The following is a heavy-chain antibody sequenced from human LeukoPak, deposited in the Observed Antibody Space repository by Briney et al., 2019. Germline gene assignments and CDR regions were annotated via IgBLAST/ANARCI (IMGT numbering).Heavy chain of an antibody. Sequence: TGGSLRLSCAASGFTFSNFGMSWVRQAPGKGLEWVANIKQDGSKKSYVDSVKGRFTISRDNAKNSLYLQMNSLRAEDTAIYYCTRVGYIDEGIDYWGQGTLVTVSS. CDR1: GFTFSNFG. J-gene: IGHJ4*02. CDR3: TRVGYIDEGIDY. D-gene: IGHD5-24*01. CDR2: IKQDGSKK. V-gene: IGHV3-7*04.